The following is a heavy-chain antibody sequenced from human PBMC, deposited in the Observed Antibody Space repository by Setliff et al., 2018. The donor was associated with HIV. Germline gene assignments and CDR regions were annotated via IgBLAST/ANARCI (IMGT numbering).Heavy chain of an antibody. V-gene: IGHV4-59*08. J-gene: IGHJ4*02. CDR3: ARSLLPSITVAGTIGY. CDR2: IYYSGNT. D-gene: IGHD6-19*01. Sequence: SETLSLTCTVSGGSISSYYWSWIRQPPGKGLEWIGYIYYSGNTNYNPSLKSRVTISVDTSKKQFSLKLSSVIAADTAVYYCARSLLPSITVAGTIGYWGQGSLVTVSS. CDR1: GGSISSYY.